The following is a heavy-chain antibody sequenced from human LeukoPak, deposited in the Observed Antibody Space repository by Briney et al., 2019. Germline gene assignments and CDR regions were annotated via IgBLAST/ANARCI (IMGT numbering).Heavy chain of an antibody. CDR3: ASRSPYYYYMDV. CDR1: GGSISSSNW. V-gene: IGHV4-4*02. CDR2: IYYSGST. J-gene: IGHJ6*03. Sequence: SETLSLTCAVSGGSISSSNWWSWVRQPPGKGLEWIGYIYYSGSTNYNPSLKSRVTISVDTSKNQFSLKLSSVTAADTAVYYCASRSPYYYYMDVWGKGTTVTVSS.